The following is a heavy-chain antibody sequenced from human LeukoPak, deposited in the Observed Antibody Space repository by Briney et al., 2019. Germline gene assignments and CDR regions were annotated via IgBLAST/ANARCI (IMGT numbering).Heavy chain of an antibody. V-gene: IGHV3-23*01. D-gene: IGHD3-22*01. CDR1: GFPFSDYA. J-gene: IGHJ4*02. CDR3: ARRAGDYSHPYDY. CDR2: ISGGGGST. Sequence: GSLRLSCAASGFPFSDYAMSWVRPAPGKGLEWGSAISGGGGSTYYADPLKGRFTISRDNSKNTLYLQMNSLRAEDTAGYYCARRAGDYSHPYDYWGQGTLVTVSS.